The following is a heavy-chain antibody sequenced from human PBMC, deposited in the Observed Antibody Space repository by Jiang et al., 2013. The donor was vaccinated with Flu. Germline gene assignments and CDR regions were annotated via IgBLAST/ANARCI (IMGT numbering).Heavy chain of an antibody. D-gene: IGHD2/OR15-2a*01. CDR1: GYPFTTYA. CDR2: INVANGNT. CDR3: ARLSVFPSGMDV. J-gene: IGHJ6*01. V-gene: IGHV1-3*01. Sequence: SGAEVEKPGAAVTVSCKASGYPFTTYAIHWVRQAPGQSLEWMGWINVANGNTRYSQKYQGRVTITGDTTATTAYLALSSLTSEDTAVYYCARLSVFPSGMDVWGPRDHGHRLL.